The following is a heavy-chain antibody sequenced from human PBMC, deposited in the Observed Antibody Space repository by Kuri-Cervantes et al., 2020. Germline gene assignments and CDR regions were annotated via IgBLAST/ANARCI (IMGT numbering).Heavy chain of an antibody. CDR2: ISSSGSTI. V-gene: IGHV3-11*01. CDR1: GFTFSDYY. J-gene: IGHJ6*02. D-gene: IGHD3-22*01. Sequence: GGSLRLSCAASGFTFSDYYMSWIRKAPGKGREWVSYISSSGSTIYYSDPVKSRFTISRDNAKNSLYLQMNSLSAEDTAVYYCARVSGYYDSSVPSRLFYYYGMDVWGQGTTVTVSS. CDR3: ARVSGYYDSSVPSRLFYYYGMDV.